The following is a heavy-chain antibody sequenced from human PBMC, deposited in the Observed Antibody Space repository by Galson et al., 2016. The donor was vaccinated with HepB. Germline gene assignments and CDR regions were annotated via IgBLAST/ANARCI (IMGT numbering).Heavy chain of an antibody. Sequence: ETLSLTCTVSGDSISVSRYYWGWIRQSPGKGLEWIGYIYYSGSTNYNPSLKSRVTISVDTSMNQFSLKLSSVTAADTAVYYCARARDTSSGWYLYYYYGMDVWGQGTTVTVSS. CDR2: IYYSGST. CDR3: ARARDTSSGWYLYYYYGMDV. V-gene: IGHV4-61*05. J-gene: IGHJ6*02. CDR1: GDSISVSRYY. D-gene: IGHD6-19*01.